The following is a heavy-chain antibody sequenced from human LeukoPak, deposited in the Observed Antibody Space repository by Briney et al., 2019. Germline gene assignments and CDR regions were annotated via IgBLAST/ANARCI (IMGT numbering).Heavy chain of an antibody. V-gene: IGHV4-34*01. J-gene: IGHJ5*02. CDR2: INHSGST. D-gene: IGHD6-13*01. CDR3: ARRMKYSSSPITA. Sequence: SETLSLTCAVYGGSFSGYYWSWIRQPPGKGLEWIGEINHSGSTNYNPSLKSRVTISVDTSKNQFSLKLSSVTAADTAVYYCARRMKYSSSPITAWGQGTLVTVSS. CDR1: GGSFSGYY.